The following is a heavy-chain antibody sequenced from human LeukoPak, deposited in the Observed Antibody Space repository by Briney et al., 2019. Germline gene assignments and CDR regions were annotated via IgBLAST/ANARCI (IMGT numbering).Heavy chain of an antibody. CDR2: IKEDGSEK. V-gene: IGHV3-7*01. CDR3: VRDLSPTIGTFSPPYYDD. CDR1: GFTFSNYW. Sequence: GGSLRLSCAAPGFTFSNYWMGWVRQAPGKGLEWVANIKEDGSEKYYVDSVKGRFTISRDNAKNSLYLQMDILRDDDTAVYYCVRDLSPTIGTFSPPYYDDCGGQTMVIVSS. J-gene: IGHJ4*02. D-gene: IGHD4/OR15-4a*01.